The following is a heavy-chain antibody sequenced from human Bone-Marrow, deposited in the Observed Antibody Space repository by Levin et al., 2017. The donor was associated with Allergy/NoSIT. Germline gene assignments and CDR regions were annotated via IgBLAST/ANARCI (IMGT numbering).Heavy chain of an antibody. CDR1: GFTFSNFA. CDR2: ISSSSTTV. J-gene: IGHJ5*02. D-gene: IGHD4-17*01. V-gene: IGHV3-48*01. Sequence: GESLKISCVASGFTFSNFAMNWVRQAPGKGPEWLTYISSSSTTVHYADSVKGRFSASRDNANNSLFLQMNSLRVEDTAVYYCARKFYGDYDFAPWGQGTRVIVSS. CDR3: ARKFYGDYDFAP.